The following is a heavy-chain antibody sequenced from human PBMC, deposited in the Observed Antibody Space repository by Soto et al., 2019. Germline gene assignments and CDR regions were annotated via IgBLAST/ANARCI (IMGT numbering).Heavy chain of an antibody. CDR3: ARPFRAGTNWFDP. CDR1: GGSISSSSYY. Sequence: SETLSLTCTVPGGSISSSSYYWGWIRQPPGKGLEWIGSIYYSGSTYYNPSLKSRVTISVDTSKNQFSLKLSSVTAADTAVYYCARPFRAGTNWFDPWGQGTLVTVSS. J-gene: IGHJ5*02. CDR2: IYYSGST. D-gene: IGHD6-19*01. V-gene: IGHV4-39*01.